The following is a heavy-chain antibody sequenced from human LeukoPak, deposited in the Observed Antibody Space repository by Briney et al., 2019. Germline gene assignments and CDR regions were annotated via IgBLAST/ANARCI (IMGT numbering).Heavy chain of an antibody. J-gene: IGHJ6*03. D-gene: IGHD4-17*01. Sequence: GGSLRLSCAASGFTFSDYYMSWIRQAPGKGLEWVSYISSSGSMISDADSVKGRFTISRDNAKNSLYLQMNSLRAEDTALYYCARDQDGDYNYYYYMDVWGKGTTVTVSS. V-gene: IGHV3-11*01. CDR3: ARDQDGDYNYYYYMDV. CDR2: ISSSGSMI. CDR1: GFTFSDYY.